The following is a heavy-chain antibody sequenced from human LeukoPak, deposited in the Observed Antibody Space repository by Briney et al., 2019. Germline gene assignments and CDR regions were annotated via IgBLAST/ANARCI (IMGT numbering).Heavy chain of an antibody. CDR3: ARDLGVYSYGFDY. V-gene: IGHV1-2*02. CDR2: INPNSGGT. CDR1: GYTFTGYY. D-gene: IGHD5-18*01. J-gene: IGHJ4*02. Sequence: ASVKVSCKASGYTFTGYYMHWVRQAPGQGLEWMGWINPNSGGTNYAQKFQGRVTITRDTSISTAYMELSRLRSDDTAVYYCARDLGVYSYGFDYWGQGTLVTVSS.